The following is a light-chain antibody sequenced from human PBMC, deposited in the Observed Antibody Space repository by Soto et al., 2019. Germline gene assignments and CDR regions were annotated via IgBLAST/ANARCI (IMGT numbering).Light chain of an antibody. CDR2: DVS. Sequence: QSALTQPRSVSGSPGQSVTISCTGTSSDVGGYSYVSWYQQHPGKAPKLMIYDVSKRPSGVPDRFSGSKSGNTASLTISGXXXXXXADXXCCSSAGSYSYVFGTGTKLTVL. CDR3: CSSAGSYSYV. CDR1: SSDVGGYSY. J-gene: IGLJ1*01. V-gene: IGLV2-11*01.